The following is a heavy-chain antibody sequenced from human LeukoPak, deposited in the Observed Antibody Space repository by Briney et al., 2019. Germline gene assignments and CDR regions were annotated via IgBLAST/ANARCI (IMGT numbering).Heavy chain of an antibody. CDR3: AGPRGSGTYFTEANAFDI. Sequence: GGSLRLSCAASGFTFSSYWMSWVRQAPGKGLEWVAHIKQDGGEKYYVDSVKGRFTISRDNAKNSLFLQMNSLRAEDTAVYYCAGPRGSGTYFTEANAFDIWGQGTMVTASS. CDR1: GFTFSSYW. D-gene: IGHD1-26*01. J-gene: IGHJ3*02. CDR2: IKQDGGEK. V-gene: IGHV3-7*01.